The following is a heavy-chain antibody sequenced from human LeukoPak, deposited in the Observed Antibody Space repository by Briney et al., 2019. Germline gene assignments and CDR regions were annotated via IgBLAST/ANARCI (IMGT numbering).Heavy chain of an antibody. CDR2: IKQDGSEK. Sequence: PGGSLRLSCAASGFTFSSYWMSWVRQAPGKGLEWVANIKQDGSEKYYVDSVKGRFTISGDNAKNSLYLQMNSLRAEDTAVYYCARPQYSSGYDAFDIWGQGTMVTVSS. J-gene: IGHJ3*02. V-gene: IGHV3-7*01. CDR3: ARPQYSSGYDAFDI. D-gene: IGHD6-19*01. CDR1: GFTFSSYW.